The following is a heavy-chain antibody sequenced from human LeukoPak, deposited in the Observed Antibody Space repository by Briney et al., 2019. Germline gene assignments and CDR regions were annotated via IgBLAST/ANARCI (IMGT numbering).Heavy chain of an antibody. CDR3: ARVNSVGTPLDRFDY. D-gene: IGHD4-23*01. J-gene: IGHJ4*02. CDR1: GYSISSGYY. V-gene: IGHV4-38-2*01. Sequence: SETLSLTCAVSGYSISSGYYWGWIRQPPGKGLEWIGSIYHSGNTYYNPSLKSRVTISVDTSKNQFSLKVTSVTAADTAVYFCARVNSVGTPLDRFDYWGQGTLVTVSS. CDR2: IYHSGNT.